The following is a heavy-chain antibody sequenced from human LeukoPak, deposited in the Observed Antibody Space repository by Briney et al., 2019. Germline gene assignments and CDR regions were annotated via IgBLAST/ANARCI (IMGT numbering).Heavy chain of an antibody. D-gene: IGHD6-13*01. CDR3: ARGLYSSSRFGYYYYMDV. CDR2: ISAYNGNT. V-gene: IGHV1-18*01. Sequence: ASVKVSCKASGYTFTSYGISWVRQAPGQGLEWMGWISAYNGNTNYAQKLQGRVTMTTDTSTSTAYMELRSLRSDDTAVYYCARGLYSSSRFGYYYYMDVWGKGTTVTVSS. J-gene: IGHJ6*03. CDR1: GYTFTSYG.